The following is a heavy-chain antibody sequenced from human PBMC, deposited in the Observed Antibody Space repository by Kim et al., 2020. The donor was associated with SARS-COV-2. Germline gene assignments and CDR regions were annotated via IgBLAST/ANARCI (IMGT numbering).Heavy chain of an antibody. Sequence: GGSLRLSCAASGFTFSSYGMHWVRQAPGKGLEWVAVISYDGSNKYYADSVKGRFTISRDNSKNTLYLQMNSLRAEDTAVYYCAKDRAARPYHHGMDVWG. V-gene: IGHV3-30*18. J-gene: IGHJ6*02. CDR3: AKDRAARPYHHGMDV. CDR2: ISYDGSNK. D-gene: IGHD6-6*01. CDR1: GFTFSSYG.